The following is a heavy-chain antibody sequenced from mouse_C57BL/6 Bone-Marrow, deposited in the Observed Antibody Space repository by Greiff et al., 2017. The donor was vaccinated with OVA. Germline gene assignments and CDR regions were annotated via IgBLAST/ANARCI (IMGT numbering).Heavy chain of an antibody. Sequence: VQLQQSGPELAKPGASVKIPCTASGYTFTDYNMDWVKQSHGKSLEWIGDINSNNGGTIYNQKFKGKATLTVDKSSSTAYMELRSLTSEDTAVYDCARGGYYGYDGGAEFAYWGQGTLVTVSA. CDR2: INSNNGGT. V-gene: IGHV1-18*01. D-gene: IGHD2-2*01. CDR3: ARGGYYGYDGGAEFAY. CDR1: GYTFTDYN. J-gene: IGHJ3*01.